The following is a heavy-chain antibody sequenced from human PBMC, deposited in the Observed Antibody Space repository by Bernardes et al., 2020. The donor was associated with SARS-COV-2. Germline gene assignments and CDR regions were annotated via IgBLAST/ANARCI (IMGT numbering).Heavy chain of an antibody. Sequence: SVKVSCKASGYTFTGYYMHWVRQAPGQGLEWMGWINPNSGGTNYAQKFQGRVTMTRDTSISTAYMELSRLRSDDTAVYYCARDDCSGGSCYSSWFDPWGQGTLVTVSS. D-gene: IGHD2-15*01. J-gene: IGHJ5*02. CDR2: INPNSGGT. CDR1: GYTFTGYY. V-gene: IGHV1-2*02. CDR3: ARDDCSGGSCYSSWFDP.